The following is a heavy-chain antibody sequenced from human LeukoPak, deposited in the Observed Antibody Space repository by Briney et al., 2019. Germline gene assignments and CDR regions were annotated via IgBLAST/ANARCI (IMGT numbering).Heavy chain of an antibody. V-gene: IGHV4-59*01. CDR2: IYYSGST. CDR3: ARGGGRDWFDP. J-gene: IGHJ5*02. Sequence: SETLSLTCTVSGASISSYYWSWIRQPPGKGLEWIGYIYYSGSTNYNPSLKSRVTISVDTSKNQFSLKLSSVTAADTAVYYCARGGGRDWFDPWGQGTLVTVSS. D-gene: IGHD2-15*01. CDR1: GASISSYY.